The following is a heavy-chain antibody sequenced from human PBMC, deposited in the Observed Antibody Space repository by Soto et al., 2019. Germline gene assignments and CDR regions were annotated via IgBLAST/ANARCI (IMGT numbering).Heavy chain of an antibody. CDR2: IYVNDNR. CDR3: ARGGYCSGASCAYMGHYYYYGMDV. CDR1: RLTVTNNY. D-gene: IGHD2-15*01. J-gene: IGHJ6*02. Sequence: GGSLRLSCAVSRLTVTNNYMTWVRQAPGKGLEWVSVIYVNDNRYYAESVKGRFTISRDSSKNTVYLQMNSLRVDDTAMYYCARGGYCSGASCAYMGHYYYYGMDVWGQGTTVTVSS. V-gene: IGHV3-66*01.